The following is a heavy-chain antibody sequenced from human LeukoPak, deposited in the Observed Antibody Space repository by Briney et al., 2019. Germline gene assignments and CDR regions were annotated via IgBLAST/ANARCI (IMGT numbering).Heavy chain of an antibody. CDR3: AGMGYYDSSGKGKNDY. D-gene: IGHD3-22*01. V-gene: IGHV4-4*02. CDR1: GGSISSSNW. CDR2: IYHSGST. J-gene: IGHJ4*02. Sequence: SGTLSLTCAVSGGSISSSNWWSWVRQPPGQGLEWIGEIYHSGSTNYNPSLKSRVTISVDKSKNQFSLKLSSVTAADTAVYYCAGMGYYDSSGKGKNDYWGQGTLVTVSS.